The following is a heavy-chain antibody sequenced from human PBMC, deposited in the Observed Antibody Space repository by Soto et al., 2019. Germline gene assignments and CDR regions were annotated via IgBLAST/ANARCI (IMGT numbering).Heavy chain of an antibody. CDR1: GGSISSGGYY. Sequence: SETLSLTCTVSGGSISSGGYYWSWIRQHPGKGLEWIGYIYYSGSTYYNPSLKSRVTISVDTSKNQFSLKLSSVTAADTAVYYCARANGSGSYYNVLWFDPWGQGTLVTVSS. V-gene: IGHV4-31*03. CDR3: ARANGSGSYYNVLWFDP. CDR2: IYYSGST. D-gene: IGHD3-10*01. J-gene: IGHJ5*02.